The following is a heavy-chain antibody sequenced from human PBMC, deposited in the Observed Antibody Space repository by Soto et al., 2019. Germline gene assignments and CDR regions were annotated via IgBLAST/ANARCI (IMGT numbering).Heavy chain of an antibody. CDR1: GGSISSSSYY. J-gene: IGHJ6*02. V-gene: IGHV4-39*01. D-gene: IGHD6-13*01. Sequence: PSETLSLTCTVSGGSISSSSYYWGWIRQPPGKGLEWIGSIYYSGSTYYNPSLKSRVTISVDTSKNQFSLKLSPVTAADTAVYYCATRFDSSSWLGYYYYYGMDVWGQGTTVTVSS. CDR2: IYYSGST. CDR3: ATRFDSSSWLGYYYYYGMDV.